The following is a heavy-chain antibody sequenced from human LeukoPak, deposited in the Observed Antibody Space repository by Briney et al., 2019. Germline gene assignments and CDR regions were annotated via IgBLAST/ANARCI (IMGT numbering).Heavy chain of an antibody. J-gene: IGHJ3*02. V-gene: IGHV3-48*01. Sequence: GGSLRLSCAASGFTFSSYSMNWVRQAPGKGLEWVSYISSSSSTIYYADSVKGRFTISRDNAKNSLYLQMNSLRAEDTAVYYCARDDFWSGYAFDIWGQGTMVTVSS. CDR3: ARDDFWSGYAFDI. D-gene: IGHD3-3*01. CDR1: GFTFSSYS. CDR2: ISSSSSTI.